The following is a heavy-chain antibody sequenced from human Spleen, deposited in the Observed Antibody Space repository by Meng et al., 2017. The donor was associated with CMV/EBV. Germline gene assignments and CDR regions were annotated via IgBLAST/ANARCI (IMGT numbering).Heavy chain of an antibody. V-gene: IGHV3-74*01. Sequence: GESLKISCAASGFTLSDYYMSWIRQAPGKGLVWVSRVNSDGSSTTYADSVKGRFTISRDNAKNTLYLQMNSLRAEDTAVYYCARSMEAADTLDYWGQGTLVTVSS. D-gene: IGHD6-13*01. CDR2: VNSDGSST. J-gene: IGHJ4*02. CDR3: ARSMEAADTLDY. CDR1: GFTLSDYY.